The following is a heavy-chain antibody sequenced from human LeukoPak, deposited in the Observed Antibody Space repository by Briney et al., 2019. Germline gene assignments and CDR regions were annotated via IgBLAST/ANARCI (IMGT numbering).Heavy chain of an antibody. CDR2: INHSGST. D-gene: IGHD6-19*01. J-gene: IGHJ6*02. Sequence: SETLSLTCAVYGGSFSGYYWSWIRQPPGKGLEWIGEINHSGSTNYNPSLKSRVTISVDTSKSQFSLRLSSVTAADTAVYYCARGPYSSGWYERYYGMDVWGQGTTVTVSS. V-gene: IGHV4-34*01. CDR3: ARGPYSSGWYERYYGMDV. CDR1: GGSFSGYY.